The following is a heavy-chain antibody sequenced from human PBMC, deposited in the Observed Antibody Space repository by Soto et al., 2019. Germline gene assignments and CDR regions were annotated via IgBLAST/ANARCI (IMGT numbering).Heavy chain of an antibody. CDR2: INAHSGGT. V-gene: IGHV1-2*02. J-gene: IGHJ5*02. CDR3: ATDLTRQWAYWLDP. CDR1: GFAVTGYY. D-gene: IGHD6-19*01. Sequence: ASVKVSCKSSGFAVTGYYIHWLRQAPGQGLEWMGWINAHSGGTEYAQKFQGRVTLTRDTSIATAYLTLTSLTSDDTALYYCATDLTRQWAYWLDPWGQGTKVTVSS.